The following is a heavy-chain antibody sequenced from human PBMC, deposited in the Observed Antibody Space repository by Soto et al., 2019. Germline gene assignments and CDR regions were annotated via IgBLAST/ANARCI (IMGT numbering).Heavy chain of an antibody. D-gene: IGHD4-17*01. CDR1: GFTFSSYG. CDR2: IWYDGSNK. Sequence: GGSLRLSCAASGFTFSSYGMHWVRQAPGKGLEWVAVIWYDGSNKYYADSVKGRFTISRDNSKNTLYLQMNSLRAEDTAVYYCARDPMTTTDRYFDYWGQGTPVTVSS. V-gene: IGHV3-33*01. CDR3: ARDPMTTTDRYFDY. J-gene: IGHJ4*02.